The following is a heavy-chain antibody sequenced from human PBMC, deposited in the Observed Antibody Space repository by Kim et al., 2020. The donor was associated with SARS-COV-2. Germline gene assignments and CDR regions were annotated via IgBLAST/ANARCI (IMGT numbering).Heavy chain of an antibody. Sequence: GGSLRLSCAASGFTFSSFWMTWVRQAPGKGLEWVANIKPDGSEKNYVDSVKGRFTISRDNAKNSLYLQMNSLRTEDMAVYYCARGRNVDVWGQGTTVTVSS. CDR2: IKPDGSEK. D-gene: IGHD2-8*01. CDR1: GFTFSSFW. V-gene: IGHV3-7*03. CDR3: ARGRNVDV. J-gene: IGHJ6*02.